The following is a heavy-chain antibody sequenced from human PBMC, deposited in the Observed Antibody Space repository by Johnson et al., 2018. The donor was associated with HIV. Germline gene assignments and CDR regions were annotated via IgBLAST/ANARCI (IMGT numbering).Heavy chain of an antibody. D-gene: IGHD3-3*01. CDR1: GFTFDDYG. J-gene: IGHJ3*02. V-gene: IGHV3-20*04. CDR2: INWNGGST. CDR3: ARVGGTFWRDLAFGI. Sequence: VQLVESGGGLVQPGGSLRLSCAASGFTFDDYGMSWVRQAPGKGLEWVSGINWNGGSTGYADSVKGRFTISRDNAKNSMYLQMNSLRAADTAVYYCARVGGTFWRDLAFGIWGQGTMVTVSS.